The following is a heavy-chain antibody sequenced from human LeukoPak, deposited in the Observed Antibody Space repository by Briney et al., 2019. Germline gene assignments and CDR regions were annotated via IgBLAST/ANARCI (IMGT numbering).Heavy chain of an antibody. D-gene: IGHD2-15*01. CDR1: GYTFTSYG. CDR2: ISTYNGNT. CDR3: ARASYCSDGSCYSDY. Sequence: GASVKVSCKASGYTFTSYGISWVRQAPGQGLEWMGWISTYNGNTNYAQNLQGRVTMTTDTSTSTADMELRSLRDDDTAVYYCARASYCSDGSCYSDYWGQGTLVTVSS. V-gene: IGHV1-18*01. J-gene: IGHJ4*02.